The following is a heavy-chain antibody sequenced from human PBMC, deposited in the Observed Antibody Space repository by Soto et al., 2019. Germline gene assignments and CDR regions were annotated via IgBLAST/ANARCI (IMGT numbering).Heavy chain of an antibody. CDR2: IYPGDSDT. J-gene: IGHJ4*02. V-gene: IGHV5-51*01. D-gene: IGHD6-13*01. CDR1: GYSFTNYW. CDR3: ARLSGSWTPDY. Sequence: LKISCKGSGYSFTNYWIGWVRQMPGKGLEWMGIIYPGDSDTRYSPSFQGQVTNSADKSINTAYLQWNSLKASDIAMYYCARLSGSWTPDYWGQGTLVTVSS.